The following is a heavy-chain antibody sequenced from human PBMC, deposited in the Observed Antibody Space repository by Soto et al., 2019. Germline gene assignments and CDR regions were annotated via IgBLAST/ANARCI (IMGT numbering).Heavy chain of an antibody. CDR1: GFTFSDHY. Sequence: GGSLRLSCAASGFTFSDHYMDRVRQAPGKGLEWVGHIRNKPNSYTTEYAASVKGRFTISRDDSKNSLYLQMNSLKTEDTAVYYCTRDRGYCSGGTCYRPLDVWGKGATVTVSS. J-gene: IGHJ6*04. CDR3: TRDRGYCSGGTCYRPLDV. V-gene: IGHV3-72*01. CDR2: IRNKPNSYTT. D-gene: IGHD2-15*01.